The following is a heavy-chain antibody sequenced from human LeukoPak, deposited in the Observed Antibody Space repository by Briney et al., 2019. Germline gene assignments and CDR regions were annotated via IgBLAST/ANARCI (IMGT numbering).Heavy chain of an antibody. J-gene: IGHJ4*02. V-gene: IGHV3-23*01. D-gene: IGHD2-2*01. CDR2: ISGIGGIT. Sequence: PGGSLRLSCAASGFTFSSYAMSWVRQAPGKGLEWVSIISGIGGITYYPDSVKGRFTNSRDNSKNTLYLQMNSLRAEDTAVYYCAKLYCSSSSCSRGGCFDYWGRGTLVTVSS. CDR1: GFTFSSYA. CDR3: AKLYCSSSSCSRGGCFDY.